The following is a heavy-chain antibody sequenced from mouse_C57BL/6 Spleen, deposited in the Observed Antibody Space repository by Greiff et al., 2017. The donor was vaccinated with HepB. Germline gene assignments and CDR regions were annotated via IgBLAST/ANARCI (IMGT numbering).Heavy chain of an antibody. D-gene: IGHD2-12*01. CDR2: IDPSDSET. J-gene: IGHJ4*01. CDR1: GYTFTSYW. V-gene: IGHV1-52*01. CDR3: AREGYYTGAMDY. Sequence: QVQLQQPGAELVRPGSSVKLSCKASGYTFTSYWMHWVKQRPIQGLEWIGNIDPSDSETNYNQKFKDKATLTVDKSSSTAYMQLSSLTSEDSAVYYCAREGYYTGAMDYWGQGTSVTVSS.